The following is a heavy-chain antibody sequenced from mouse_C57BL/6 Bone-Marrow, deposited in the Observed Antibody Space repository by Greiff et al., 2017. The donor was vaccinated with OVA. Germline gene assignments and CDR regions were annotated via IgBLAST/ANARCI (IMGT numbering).Heavy chain of an antibody. CDR3: ASHYYGTQYYYAMDY. V-gene: IGHV5-4*01. CDR2: ISDGGSYT. Sequence: EVQVVESGGGLVKPGGSLKLSCAASGFTFSSYAMSWVRQTPEKRLEWVATISDGGSYTYYPDNVKGRFTISRDNAKNNLYLQMSHLKSEDTAMYYWASHYYGTQYYYAMDYWGQGTSVTVSS. J-gene: IGHJ4*01. D-gene: IGHD1-1*01. CDR1: GFTFSSYA.